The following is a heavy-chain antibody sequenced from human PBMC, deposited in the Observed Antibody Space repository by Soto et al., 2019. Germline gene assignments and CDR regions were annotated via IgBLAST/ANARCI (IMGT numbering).Heavy chain of an antibody. Sequence: GWSLRLSCAASGFTFSSYAMHWVRQAPGKGLEWVAVISYDGNNKYNADSVKGRFTISRDNSKNTLYLQMNSLRAEDTAVYYFPRDRVCTAGTCGEFDYYDYYGMDVWGQGTKVTVSS. V-gene: IGHV3-30*04. J-gene: IGHJ6*01. CDR3: PRDRVCTAGTCGEFDYYDYYGMDV. D-gene: IGHD6-19*01. CDR2: ISYDGNNK. CDR1: GFTFSSYA.